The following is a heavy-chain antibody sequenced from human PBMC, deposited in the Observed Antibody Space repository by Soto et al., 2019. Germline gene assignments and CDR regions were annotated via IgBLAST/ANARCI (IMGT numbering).Heavy chain of an antibody. D-gene: IGHD2-8*01. Sequence: SVTVSCNASRYTFTSYAINWVRQAPGQGLQWMGWISGYSGDANYAQRFQGRVSMTIDTSTTTAYMELRTLTSDDTAVYYCAKNGQPPYYYYGLDVWGQGTTVTVSS. J-gene: IGHJ6*02. CDR2: ISGYSGDA. CDR1: RYTFTSYA. V-gene: IGHV1-18*01. CDR3: AKNGQPPYYYYGLDV.